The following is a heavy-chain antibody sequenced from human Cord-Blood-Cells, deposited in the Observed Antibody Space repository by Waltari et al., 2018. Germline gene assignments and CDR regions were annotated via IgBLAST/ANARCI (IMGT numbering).Heavy chain of an antibody. CDR1: GFSLSTSGVG. CDR3: AHTLIAAAGNYFDY. CDR2: IYWNDDK. J-gene: IGHJ4*02. V-gene: IGHV2-5*01. Sequence: QITLKESGPTLVKPTQTLTLTCTFSGFSLSTSGVGVGWIRQPPGQALEWLALIYWNDDKRYSPSLKRRLTITKDTSKNQVVLTMTNMDPVDTATYYCAHTLIAAAGNYFDYWGQGTLVTVSS. D-gene: IGHD6-13*01.